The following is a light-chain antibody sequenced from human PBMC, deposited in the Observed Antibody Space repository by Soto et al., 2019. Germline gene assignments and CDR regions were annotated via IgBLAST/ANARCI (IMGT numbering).Light chain of an antibody. Sequence: EIGMTQSPATLSVSPGERATLSCRDSQSVRRTFTWYQQNPGQAPRLLIYGASTRATGIPARFSGSGSGTEFTLTISSVQSEDFAVYYCQQDNNLPPWTFGLGTKVEI. CDR1: QSVRRT. J-gene: IGKJ1*01. CDR3: QQDNNLPPWT. V-gene: IGKV3-15*01. CDR2: GAS.